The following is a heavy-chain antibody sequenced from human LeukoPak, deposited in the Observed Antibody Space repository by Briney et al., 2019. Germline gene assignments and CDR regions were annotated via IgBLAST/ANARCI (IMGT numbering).Heavy chain of an antibody. CDR3: ARDWERAVRSSHYYYYMDV. CDR2: INYSGST. V-gene: IGHV4-59*12. CDR1: GGSISNYY. D-gene: IGHD1-26*01. J-gene: IGHJ6*03. Sequence: SETLSLTCTVSGGSISNYYWSWIRQPPGKGLEWIAYINYSGSTNYNPSLKSRVTISVDTSKNHFSLKLSSVTAADTAVYYCARDWERAVRSSHYYYYMDVWGKGTTVTISS.